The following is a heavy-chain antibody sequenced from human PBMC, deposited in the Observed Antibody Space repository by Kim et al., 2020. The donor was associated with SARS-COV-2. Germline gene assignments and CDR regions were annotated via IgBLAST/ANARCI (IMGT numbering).Heavy chain of an antibody. CDR2: ISYDGSNK. J-gene: IGHJ4*02. V-gene: IGHV3-30*04. D-gene: IGHD6-19*01. Sequence: GGSLRLSCAASGFTFSSYAMHWVRQAPGKGLEWVAVISYDGSNKYYADSVKGRFTISRDNSKNTLYLQMNSLRAEDTAVYYCARVSGQNSSDKYYFDYWGQGTLVTVSS. CDR3: ARVSGQNSSDKYYFDY. CDR1: GFTFSSYA.